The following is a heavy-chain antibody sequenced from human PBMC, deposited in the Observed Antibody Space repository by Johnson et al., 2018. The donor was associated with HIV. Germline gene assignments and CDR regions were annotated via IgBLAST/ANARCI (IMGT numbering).Heavy chain of an antibody. D-gene: IGHD3-10*01. V-gene: IGHV3-20*04. CDR1: GFTFDDYG. CDR3: ARDRGVWERNGAGAFDI. CDR2: INWNGGST. Sequence: VQLVESGGGVVRPGGSLRLSCAAAGFTFDDYGMTWVRQAPGKGLEWVSGINWNGGSTTYADSVKGRFTISRDNAKNSLYLQMNSLRGEDTAVYYCARDRGVWERNGAGAFDIWGQGTMVTVSS. J-gene: IGHJ3*02.